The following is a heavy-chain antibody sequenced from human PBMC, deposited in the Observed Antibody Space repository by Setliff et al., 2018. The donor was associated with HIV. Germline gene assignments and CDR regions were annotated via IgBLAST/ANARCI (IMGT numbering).Heavy chain of an antibody. Sequence: ASVKVSCKASGYSFTTYGISWVRQAPGQGLEWMGWISAKNGNTNYAQNLQGRVSMTTDTSTSTAYMELRSLRSDDTAVYFCARAGAAETSHFDYWGQGTLVTVSS. CDR1: GYSFTTYG. J-gene: IGHJ4*02. CDR2: ISAKNGNT. V-gene: IGHV1-18*01. CDR3: ARAGAAETSHFDY. D-gene: IGHD2-15*01.